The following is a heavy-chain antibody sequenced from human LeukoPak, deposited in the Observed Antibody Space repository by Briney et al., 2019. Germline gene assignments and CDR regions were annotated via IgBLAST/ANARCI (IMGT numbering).Heavy chain of an antibody. CDR1: GFTFSSYA. CDR2: ISGSGGST. Sequence: GGSLRLSCAASGFTFSSYAMSGVRQAPGKGLEWVSAISGSGGSTYYADSVKGRFTISRDNSKNTLYLQMNSLRAEDTAVYYCAKDSPIVGATAHSDDYWGQGTLVTVSS. V-gene: IGHV3-23*01. CDR3: AKDSPIVGATAHSDDY. D-gene: IGHD1-26*01. J-gene: IGHJ4*02.